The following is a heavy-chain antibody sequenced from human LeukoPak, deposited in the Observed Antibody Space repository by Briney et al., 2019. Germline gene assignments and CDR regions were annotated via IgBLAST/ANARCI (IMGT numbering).Heavy chain of an antibody. CDR2: IYYSGST. V-gene: IGHV4-39*07. CDR3: ARVMDYYYYYMDV. D-gene: IGHD3-10*01. Sequence: SETLSLTCTVSGGSISSSSYYWGWIRQPPGKGLGWIGSIYYSGSTYYNPSLKSRVTISVDTSKNQFSLKLSSVTAADTAVYYCARVMDYYYYYMDVWGKGTTVTVSS. CDR1: GGSISSSSYY. J-gene: IGHJ6*03.